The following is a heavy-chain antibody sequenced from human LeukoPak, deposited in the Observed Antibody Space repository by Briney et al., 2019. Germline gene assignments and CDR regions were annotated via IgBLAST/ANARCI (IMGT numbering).Heavy chain of an antibody. CDR3: ARDVVGSLDY. CDR2: IKEDESAK. D-gene: IGHD1-26*01. J-gene: IGHJ4*02. Sequence: GGSLRLSCTASGFTFRNYWMAWVRQAPGKGLEWVANIKEDESAKHQADSVKGRLTISRDNAQNSVYLQMRSLRGEDTAVYYCARDVVGSLDYWGQGTLVTVSS. V-gene: IGHV3-7*01. CDR1: GFTFRNYW.